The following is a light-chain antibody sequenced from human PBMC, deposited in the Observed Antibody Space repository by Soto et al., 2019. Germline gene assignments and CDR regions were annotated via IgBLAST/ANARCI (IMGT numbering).Light chain of an antibody. CDR3: PQSNCFGLT. J-gene: IGKJ4*01. Sequence: DIQVNHSVSSLSASEGDRVTITCRASESISSYLNWYQQKPGKAPKLLIYAASSLQSGVPSRFSGSGSGTDFTLTISILQPEDFATYYCPQSNCFGLTFGGGTNVDI. V-gene: IGKV1-39*01. CDR1: ESISSY. CDR2: AAS.